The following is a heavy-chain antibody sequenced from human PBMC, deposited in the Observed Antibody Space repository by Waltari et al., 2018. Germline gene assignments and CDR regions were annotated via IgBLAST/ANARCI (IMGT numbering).Heavy chain of an antibody. D-gene: IGHD2-2*02. J-gene: IGHJ4*02. CDR3: ARSNMVLTIFAIPYFDS. CDR1: GFTFLTYY. V-gene: IGHV3-11*01. CDR2: ISNSGNTI. Sequence: QVRLMQSGGGLVPPGGSLLLSRTSSGFTFLTYYLSWIRQAPGKGLEWISYISNSGNTIYYADSVKCRFTISRDNAKNSLSLQMNSLRGEDTAVYYCARSNMVLTIFAIPYFDSWGQGTLVTVSS.